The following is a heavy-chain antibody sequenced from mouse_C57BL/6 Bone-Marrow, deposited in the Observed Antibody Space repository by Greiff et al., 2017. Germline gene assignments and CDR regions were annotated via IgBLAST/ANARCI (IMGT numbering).Heavy chain of an antibody. J-gene: IGHJ4*01. CDR3: ARSYDYDDYTMDD. CDR2: MHPNGGSP. CDR1: GYTFTNYW. Sequence: QVQLQQPGAELVKPGASVKLSCKASGYTFTNYWMHWVKQRPGQGLEWIGMMHPNGGSPDYNEKFKSEARLSVNKSSRSAYMELSSLTSEDAAVYYCARSYDYDDYTMDDWGQGTSVTVSS. D-gene: IGHD2-4*01. V-gene: IGHV1-64*01.